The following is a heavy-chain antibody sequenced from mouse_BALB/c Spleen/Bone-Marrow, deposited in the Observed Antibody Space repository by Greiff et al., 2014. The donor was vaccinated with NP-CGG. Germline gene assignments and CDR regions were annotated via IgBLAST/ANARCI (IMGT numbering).Heavy chain of an antibody. V-gene: IGHV1-18*01. CDR2: INVNNGGT. CDR3: VTGTAWFTY. J-gene: IGHJ3*01. Sequence: VQLQQSGPELVKPGASVKITCKASGYTFTDYIMDWVRLSHGKSLEWIGDINVNNGGTIYNQKFKGKATLTVDKSSITAYMELRSLTSEDTAVYYCVTGTAWFTYWGQGTLVTVST. D-gene: IGHD4-1*01. CDR1: GYTFTDYI.